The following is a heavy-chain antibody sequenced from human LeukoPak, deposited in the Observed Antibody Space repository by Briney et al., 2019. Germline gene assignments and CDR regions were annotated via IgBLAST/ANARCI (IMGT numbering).Heavy chain of an antibody. CDR1: GFTFSSYV. J-gene: IGHJ4*02. D-gene: IGHD3-22*01. Sequence: GGSLRLSCAASGFTFSSYVMHWVRQAPGKGLEWVAIIWYDGNYRYYPDSVRGRFTISRDNSKNTLYLQMNSLRAEDTAVYYCARQEIRDSTISGVYYPYYLGSWGQGTLVTVSS. CDR2: IWYDGNYR. CDR3: ARQEIRDSTISGVYYPYYLGS. V-gene: IGHV3-33*08.